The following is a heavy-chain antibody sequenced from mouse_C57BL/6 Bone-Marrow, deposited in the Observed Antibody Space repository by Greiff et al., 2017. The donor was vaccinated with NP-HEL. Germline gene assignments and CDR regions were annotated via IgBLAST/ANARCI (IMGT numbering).Heavy chain of an antibody. CDR2: IDPSDSYT. V-gene: IGHV1-69*01. CDR1: GYTFTSYW. D-gene: IGHD1-1*01. J-gene: IGHJ3*01. CDR3: ASDGTAVVEGFAY. Sequence: VQLQQPGAELVMPGASVKLSCKASGYTFTSYWMHWVKQRPGQGLEWIGEIDPSDSYTNYNQKFKGKSTLTVDKSSSPAYLPLSRLPSEESAVYYCASDGTAVVEGFAYWGQGAVVTVSA.